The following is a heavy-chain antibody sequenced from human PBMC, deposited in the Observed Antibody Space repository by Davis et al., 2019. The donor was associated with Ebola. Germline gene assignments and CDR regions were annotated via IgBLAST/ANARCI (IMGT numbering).Heavy chain of an antibody. V-gene: IGHV1-69*08. CDR2: FIPVLGTA. Sequence: SVKVSCKASGGTFSKFYISWVRQAPGQGLEWVGRFIPVLGTANYAQRFRDRVTITMDKSTNTVYMEVRGLRSDDTAVYYWASRSGIILNYGMDLWGQGTTVTVSS. J-gene: IGHJ6*02. D-gene: IGHD3-10*01. CDR1: GGTFSKFY. CDR3: ASRSGIILNYGMDL.